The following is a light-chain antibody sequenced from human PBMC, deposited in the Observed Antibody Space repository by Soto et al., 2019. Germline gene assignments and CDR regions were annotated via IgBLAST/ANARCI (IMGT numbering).Light chain of an antibody. J-gene: IGKJ4*01. Sequence: IQLTQSPSSLSASVGDRVTITCRASQGISSYLAWYQQKPGKAPKLLIYAASTSQSGVPSRFSGSGSGTDFTLTISSLQPEDFATYYCQQLNSYPLTFGG. V-gene: IGKV1-9*01. CDR2: AAS. CDR3: QQLNSYPLT. CDR1: QGISSY.